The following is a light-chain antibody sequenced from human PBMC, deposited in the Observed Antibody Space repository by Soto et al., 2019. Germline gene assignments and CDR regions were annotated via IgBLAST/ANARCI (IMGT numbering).Light chain of an antibody. CDR1: SSNIGSNT. CDR2: SNN. CDR3: AAWNDSLNGLYV. J-gene: IGLJ1*01. V-gene: IGLV1-44*01. Sequence: QSVLTQPPSASGTPGQRVTISCSGSSSNIGSNTVNWYPQLPGTAPKLLIYSNNQRPSGVPVRFSGSKAGTSAYLAISEIQSEDEADYYCAAWNDSLNGLYVVGTGAKLTVL.